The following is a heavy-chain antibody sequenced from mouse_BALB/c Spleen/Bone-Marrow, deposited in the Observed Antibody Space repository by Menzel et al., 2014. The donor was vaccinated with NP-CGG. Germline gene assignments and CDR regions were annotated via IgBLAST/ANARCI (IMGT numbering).Heavy chain of an antibody. CDR2: INPYNDGT. CDR1: GYTFTSYV. Sequence: EVKLQESGPELVKPGASVKMSCKASGYTFTSYVMHWVKQKPGQGLEWIGYINPYNDGTKYNEKFKGKATLTSDESSSTAYMELSSLTSEDSAVYYCARWRYPYAMDYWGQGTSVTVSS. CDR3: ARWRYPYAMDY. V-gene: IGHV1-14*01. D-gene: IGHD5-1-1*01. J-gene: IGHJ4*01.